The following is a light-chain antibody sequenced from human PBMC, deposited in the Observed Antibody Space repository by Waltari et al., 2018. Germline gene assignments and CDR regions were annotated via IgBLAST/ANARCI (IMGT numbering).Light chain of an antibody. V-gene: IGKV1-5*03. J-gene: IGKJ4*01. Sequence: DIQMTQSPSTLSASLGDRVTITCRASQSISIWLAWYQQRPGKAPDLLIYKASNLASGVPSRFIGVGSGTEFTLTISSLQPDDFAVYFCQQYNSYPLSFGGGTKVEI. CDR1: QSISIW. CDR2: KAS. CDR3: QQYNSYPLS.